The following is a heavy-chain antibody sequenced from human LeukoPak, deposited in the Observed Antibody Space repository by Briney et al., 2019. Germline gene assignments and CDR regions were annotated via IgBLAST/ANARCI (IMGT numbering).Heavy chain of an antibody. CDR1: GFSFNSYA. D-gene: IGHD3/OR15-3a*01. CDR3: AKGVGTGDYYYYGMDV. J-gene: IGHJ6*04. V-gene: IGHV3-23*01. Sequence: GGSLRLSCAASGFSFNSYAMSWVRQAPGKGLEWVSTFSGSGYSTYYADSVKGRFTISRDTSKNTLYLQMNSLRAEDTAVYYCAKGVGTGDYYYYGMDVWGKGTTVTVSS. CDR2: FSGSGYST.